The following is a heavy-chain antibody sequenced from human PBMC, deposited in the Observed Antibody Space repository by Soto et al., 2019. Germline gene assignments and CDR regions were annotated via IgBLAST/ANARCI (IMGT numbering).Heavy chain of an antibody. Sequence: SETLSLTCTVSGGSISSYYVSWIRQPPGKGLEWIGEITHTGRTNYNPSLKSRVTISLETSNNQFSLKLGSVTAADTAIYYCARAPQSYNGMDVWGQGTTVTVSS. J-gene: IGHJ6*02. CDR1: GGSISSYY. CDR2: ITHTGRT. CDR3: ARAPQSYNGMDV. V-gene: IGHV4-34*01.